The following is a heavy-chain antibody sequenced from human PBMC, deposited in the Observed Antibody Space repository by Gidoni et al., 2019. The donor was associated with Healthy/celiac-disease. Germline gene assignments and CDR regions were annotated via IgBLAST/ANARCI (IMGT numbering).Heavy chain of an antibody. J-gene: IGHJ4*02. CDR3: ATDTKYYYDSSGYYG. CDR1: GYTLTELS. V-gene: IGHV1-24*01. CDR2: FEPEYCET. Sequence: QVQLVQSGAEVKKHGASVKDSCKVSGYTLTELSMHWVLQAPGKGLEWMGGFEPEYCETIYAQKFQGRVTMTEDTSTDTAYMELSSLRSEDTAVYYCATDTKYYYDSSGYYGWGQGTLVTVSS. D-gene: IGHD3-22*01.